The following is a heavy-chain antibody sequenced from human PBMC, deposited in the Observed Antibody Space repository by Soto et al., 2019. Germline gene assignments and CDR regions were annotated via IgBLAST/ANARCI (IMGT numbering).Heavy chain of an antibody. CDR2: IKQDGREK. Sequence: GGSLRLSCAASGFTFSSYWMSWVRQAPGKGLEWVANIKQDGREKYYVDSVKGRFTISRDKAKNSLYLQMNSLRAKDTAVYYCARDRSSWEQKYYYYYYYMDVWGKGTTVTVSS. V-gene: IGHV3-7*01. CDR1: GFTFSSYW. D-gene: IGHD6-13*01. CDR3: ARDRSSWEQKYYYYYYYMDV. J-gene: IGHJ6*03.